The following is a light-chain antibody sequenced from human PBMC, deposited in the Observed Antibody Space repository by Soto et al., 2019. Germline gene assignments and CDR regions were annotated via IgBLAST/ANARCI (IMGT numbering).Light chain of an antibody. J-gene: IGKJ1*01. CDR2: AAS. CDR3: QHYNSYSEA. Sequence: EIVMTQSPDTLSVSPGERATLSCRASQGLGTNLAWYQQRPGQAPRLLIYAASTRATGVPARFSGSGSETEFTLTISSLQPDDFATYYCQHYNSYSEAFGQGTKVDIK. V-gene: IGKV3-15*01. CDR1: QGLGTN.